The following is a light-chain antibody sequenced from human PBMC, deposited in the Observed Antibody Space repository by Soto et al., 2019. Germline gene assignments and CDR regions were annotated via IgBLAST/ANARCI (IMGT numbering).Light chain of an antibody. J-gene: IGKJ2*01. CDR2: GAS. CDR3: QQYTNWPPFT. Sequence: EIVMTQSPATLSVSPGERATLSCRASQSVSRNLAWYQQKPGQPPRLLISGASTRATGIPARFSGSGSGTEFTLTISSMQSEEFAVYYCQQYTNWPPFTFGQGTKLEIK. CDR1: QSVSRN. V-gene: IGKV3-15*01.